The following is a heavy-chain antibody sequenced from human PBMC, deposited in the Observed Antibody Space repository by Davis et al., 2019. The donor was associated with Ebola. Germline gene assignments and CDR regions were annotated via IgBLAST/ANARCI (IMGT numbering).Heavy chain of an antibody. CDR1: GYSFTSYW. Sequence: PGGSLRLSCKGSGYSFTSYWISWVRQMPGKGLEWMGIIYPGDSDTRYSPSFQGHVTISADKSISTAYLQWSSLKASDTAMYYCARLPASRDGSKYPLDWFDPWGQGTLVTVSS. V-gene: IGHV5-51*01. J-gene: IGHJ5*02. D-gene: IGHD5-24*01. CDR3: ARLPASRDGSKYPLDWFDP. CDR2: IYPGDSDT.